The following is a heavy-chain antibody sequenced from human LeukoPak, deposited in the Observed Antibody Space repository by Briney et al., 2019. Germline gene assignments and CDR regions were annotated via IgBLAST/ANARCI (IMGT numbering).Heavy chain of an antibody. D-gene: IGHD1-1*01. CDR1: GDSLNSGNFY. V-gene: IGHV4-61*02. CDR3: AREGTESQTVAFDI. Sequence: SETLSLTCRVSGDSLNSGNFYWTWIRQPAGKGLEWIGRVFTNGDTSYNPSLKSRVTIFLDSSQNHFSLRLSSVAATDTAVYYCAREGTESQTVAFDIWGQGTMVTVSS. J-gene: IGHJ3*02. CDR2: VFTNGDT.